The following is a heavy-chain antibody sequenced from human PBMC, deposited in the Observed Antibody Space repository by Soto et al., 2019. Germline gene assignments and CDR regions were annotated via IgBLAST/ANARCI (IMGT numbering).Heavy chain of an antibody. CDR1: GFTFSSYG. V-gene: IGHV3-33*01. CDR3: ARESEDLTSNFDY. CDR2: IWSDGSNK. Sequence: GGSLRLSCAASGFTFSSYGMHWVRQAPGKGLEWVAVIWSDGSNKYYADSVKGRFTISRDNSKNTLYLQMNSLRAEDTAVYYCARESEDLTSNFDYWGQGTLVTVSS. J-gene: IGHJ4*02.